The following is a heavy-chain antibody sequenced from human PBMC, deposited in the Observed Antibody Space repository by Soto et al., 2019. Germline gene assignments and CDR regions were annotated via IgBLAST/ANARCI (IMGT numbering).Heavy chain of an antibody. CDR1: GFTFSSSA. CDR3: AKLTTS. Sequence: GGSLRLSCVASGFTFSSSAMSGVRQAPGKGLEWVSSIIISGGSTYYADSVKGRFTISRDNSKNTMYLQMNSLRVEDTAVYYCAKLTTSWGQGTMVTVSS. CDR2: IIISGGST. V-gene: IGHV3-23*01. J-gene: IGHJ5*02.